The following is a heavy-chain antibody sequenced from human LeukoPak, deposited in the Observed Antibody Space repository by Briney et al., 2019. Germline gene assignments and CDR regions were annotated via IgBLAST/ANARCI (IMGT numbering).Heavy chain of an antibody. Sequence: GGSLRLSCAASGFAFSTYWMHWVRQAPGKGLVWVSRFNSDGRSTYYADSVKGRFTISRDNAKNTLYLQMNSLRAEDTAVYHCARGRYYLDSWGQGTLVTVSS. CDR3: ARGRYYLDS. J-gene: IGHJ4*02. V-gene: IGHV3-74*01. CDR1: GFAFSTYW. D-gene: IGHD4-17*01. CDR2: FNSDGRST.